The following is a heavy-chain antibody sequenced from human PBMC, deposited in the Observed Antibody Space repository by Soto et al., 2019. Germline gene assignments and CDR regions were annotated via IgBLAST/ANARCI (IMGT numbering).Heavy chain of an antibody. CDR2: ISGSGGST. D-gene: IGHD2-2*01. J-gene: IGHJ6*02. Sequence: GESLKISCAASGFTFSSYAMSWVRQAPGKGLEWVSAISGSGGSTYYADSVKGRFTISRDNSKNTLYLQMNSLRAEDTAVYYCAKGGLVVVPAAMGYYYYGMDVWGQGTTVTVSS. CDR3: AKGGLVVVPAAMGYYYYGMDV. CDR1: GFTFSSYA. V-gene: IGHV3-23*01.